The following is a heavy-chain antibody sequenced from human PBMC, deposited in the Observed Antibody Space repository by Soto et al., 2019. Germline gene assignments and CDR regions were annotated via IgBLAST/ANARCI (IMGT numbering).Heavy chain of an antibody. CDR3: AKDLPARTGELLLDSFDSARNDY. D-gene: IGHD3-10*01. Sequence: GGSLRLSCAASGFTFSSYAMSWVRQAPGKGLEWVSAISGSGGSTYYADSVKGRFTISRDNSKNTLYLQMNSLRAEDTAVYYCAKDLPARTGELLLDSFDSARNDYWGQGTLVTVSS. V-gene: IGHV3-23*01. CDR1: GFTFSSYA. J-gene: IGHJ4*02. CDR2: ISGSGGST.